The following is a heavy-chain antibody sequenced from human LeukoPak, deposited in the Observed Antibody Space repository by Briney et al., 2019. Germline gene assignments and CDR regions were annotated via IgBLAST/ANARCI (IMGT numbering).Heavy chain of an antibody. Sequence: GESLKISCKGSGYSFTSYWIGWVRQMPGKGLEWTGIIYPGDSDTRYSPSFQGQVTISADKSISTAYLQWSSLKASDTAMYYCARQYYYDSSGSSYYFDYWGQGTLVTVSS. CDR3: ARQYYYDSSGSSYYFDY. J-gene: IGHJ4*02. CDR2: IYPGDSDT. CDR1: GYSFTSYW. V-gene: IGHV5-51*01. D-gene: IGHD3-22*01.